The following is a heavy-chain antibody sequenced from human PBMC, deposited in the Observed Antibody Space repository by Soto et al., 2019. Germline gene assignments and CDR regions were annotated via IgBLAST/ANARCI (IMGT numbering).Heavy chain of an antibody. CDR3: ARAIRDSSGYYRHVYDAFHM. CDR1: GFTFNTYA. J-gene: IGHJ3*02. Sequence: EVQLLESGGGWVQPGGSLRLSCAASGFTFNTYAMNWVRQAPGKGLEWVSVLSGSGGSTYYADSVKGRFTISRDNAKSPLDLQMTSLRAEDTAVYYCARAIRDSSGYYRHVYDAFHMWGQGTMVTVSS. V-gene: IGHV3-23*01. D-gene: IGHD3-22*01. CDR2: LSGSGGST.